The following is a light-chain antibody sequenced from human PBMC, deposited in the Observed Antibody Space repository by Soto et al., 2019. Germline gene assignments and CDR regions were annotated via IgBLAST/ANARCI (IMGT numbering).Light chain of an antibody. CDR1: QTVSSSY. J-gene: IGKJ2*01. CDR2: GAS. CDR3: QQHSSSPHMYT. Sequence: EIVLTQSPGTLSLSPGERATLSCRANQTVSSSYLSWYQQKPGQAPKLLIYGASSRATGIPDRFSGSGSGTDFTLTISRLEPEDFAVYYCQQHSSSPHMYTFGQGTKLEIK. V-gene: IGKV3-20*01.